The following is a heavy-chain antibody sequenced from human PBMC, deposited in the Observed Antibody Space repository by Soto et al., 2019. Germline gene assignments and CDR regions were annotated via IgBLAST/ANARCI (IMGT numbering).Heavy chain of an antibody. V-gene: IGHV3-33*01. CDR1: GFTFSSYG. D-gene: IGHD3-10*01. J-gene: IGHJ4*02. CDR3: ARDLGGSGSYSAFDY. Sequence: ESGGGVVQPGRSLRLSCAASGFTFSSYGMHWVRQAPGKGLEWVAVIWYDGSNKYYADSVKGRFTISRDNSKNTLYLQMNSLRAEDTAVYYCARDLGGSGSYSAFDYWGQGTLVTVSS. CDR2: IWYDGSNK.